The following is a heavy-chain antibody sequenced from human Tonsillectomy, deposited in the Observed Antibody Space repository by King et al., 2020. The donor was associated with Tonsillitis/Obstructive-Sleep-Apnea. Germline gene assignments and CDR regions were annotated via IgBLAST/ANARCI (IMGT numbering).Heavy chain of an antibody. CDR3: ARAPLGFRELWFDP. CDR2: IYYSRST. J-gene: IGHJ5*02. CDR1: GGSVSSGSYY. V-gene: IGHV4-61*01. D-gene: IGHD3-10*01. Sequence: VQLQESGPGLVKPSGTLSLTCTVSGGSVSSGSYYWSWIRQPPGKGLEWIGYIYYSRSTNYNPSLKSRVTISVDTSKNQFSLKLSSVTAADTAVYYCARAPLGFRELWFDPWGQGTLVTVSS.